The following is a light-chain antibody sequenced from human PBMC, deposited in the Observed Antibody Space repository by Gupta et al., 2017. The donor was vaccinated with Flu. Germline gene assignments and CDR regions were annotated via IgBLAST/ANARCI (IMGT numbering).Light chain of an antibody. CDR1: NIGSKS. CDR2: EDS. V-gene: IGLV3-21*03. CDR3: QVWDSSSDQGG. J-gene: IGLJ3*02. Sequence: SYVLTQPPSVSVAPGKTARITCGGNNIGSKSVHWYQQKPGQAPVLGGYEDSDRPSGIPERFAGSNSGNTDKLTISRVEAGDEADDDCQVWDSSSDQGGCGGGTKL.